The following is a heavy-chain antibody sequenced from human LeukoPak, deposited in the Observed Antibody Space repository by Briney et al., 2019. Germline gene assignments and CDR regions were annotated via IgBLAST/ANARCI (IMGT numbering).Heavy chain of an antibody. Sequence: ASVKVSCKASGYTFTGHYMHWVRQAPGQGLEWMGWINPNSGGTNYAQKFQGRVTMTRDTSISTAYMELSRLRSDDTAVYYCARGGYVVVVAATYDYWGQGTLVTVSS. CDR1: GYTFTGHY. CDR3: ARGGYVVVVAATYDY. CDR2: INPNSGGT. D-gene: IGHD2-15*01. V-gene: IGHV1-2*02. J-gene: IGHJ4*02.